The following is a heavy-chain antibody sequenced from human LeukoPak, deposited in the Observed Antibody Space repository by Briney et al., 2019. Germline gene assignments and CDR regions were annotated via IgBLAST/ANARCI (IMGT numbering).Heavy chain of an antibody. Sequence: GGSLRLSCAASGFTFNDYAMHWVRHAPGKGLEWVSLISWDSGSTYYADSVKGRFTISRDNSKNSLSLQMNSLRAEDTALYYCAKGPGAAVGKRYIQHWGQGTLVTVSS. V-gene: IGHV3-43D*03. CDR2: ISWDSGST. D-gene: IGHD6-13*01. CDR3: AKGPGAAVGKRYIQH. CDR1: GFTFNDYA. J-gene: IGHJ1*01.